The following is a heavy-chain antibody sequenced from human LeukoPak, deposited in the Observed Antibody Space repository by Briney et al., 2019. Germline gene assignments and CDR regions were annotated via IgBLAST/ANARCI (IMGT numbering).Heavy chain of an antibody. CDR1: GGSFSGYY. Sequence: SETLSLTCAVYGGSFSGYYWSWIRQPPGKGLEWIGEISHSGSTNYNPSLKSRVTISVDTSKNQFSLKLSSVTAADTAVYYCARADLSFIDYWGQGTLVTVSS. V-gene: IGHV4-34*01. D-gene: IGHD2-2*01. CDR3: ARADLSFIDY. CDR2: ISHSGST. J-gene: IGHJ4*02.